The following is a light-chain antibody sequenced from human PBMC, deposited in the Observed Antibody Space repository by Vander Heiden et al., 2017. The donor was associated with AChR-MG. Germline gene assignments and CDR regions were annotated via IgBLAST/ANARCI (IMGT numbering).Light chain of an antibody. Sequence: EIVLTQSPATLSVSPGERATLSCRASQNIASNLAWYQQKPGQSPRLLMSRAYTRATGIPARFSGSGSGKEFTLTISSLQSEDSAVYYCQQYDDWPRGTFGQGTRLEIK. CDR1: QNIASN. J-gene: IGKJ5*01. CDR3: QQYDDWPRGT. CDR2: RAY. V-gene: IGKV3-15*01.